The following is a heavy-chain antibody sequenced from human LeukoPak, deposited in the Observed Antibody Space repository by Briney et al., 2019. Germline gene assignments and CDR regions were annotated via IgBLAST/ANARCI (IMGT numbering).Heavy chain of an antibody. J-gene: IGHJ1*01. CDR1: GFTFSSYA. V-gene: IGHV3-64*01. Sequence: GGSLRLSCAASGFTFSSYAMHWVRQAPGKGLEYVSAISSNGGSTYYANSVKGRFTISRDNAKNSLYLQMNSLRAEDTALYYCAKDSIAVAGTWGYFQHWGQGTLVTVSS. D-gene: IGHD6-19*01. CDR3: AKDSIAVAGTWGYFQH. CDR2: ISSNGGST.